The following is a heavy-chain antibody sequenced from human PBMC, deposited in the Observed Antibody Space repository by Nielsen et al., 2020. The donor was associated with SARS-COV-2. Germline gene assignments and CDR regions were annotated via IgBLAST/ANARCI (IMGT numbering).Heavy chain of an antibody. D-gene: IGHD3-10*01. CDR2: IYYSGGT. Sequence: SETLSLTCTVSGGSISSSSYYWGWIRQPPGKGLEWIGSIYYSGGTYYNPSLKSRVTISVDTSKNQFSLKLSSVTAADTAVYYCARHYYGSGSYFSSRYWFDPWGQGTLVTVSS. V-gene: IGHV4-39*01. CDR1: GGSISSSSYY. J-gene: IGHJ5*02. CDR3: ARHYYGSGSYFSSRYWFDP.